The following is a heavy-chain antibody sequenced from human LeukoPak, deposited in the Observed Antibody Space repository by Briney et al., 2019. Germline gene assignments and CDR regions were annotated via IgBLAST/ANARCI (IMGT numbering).Heavy chain of an antibody. Sequence: GGSLRLSCAASGFTFSSYGMHWVRQAPGKGLEWVAVISYDGSNKYYADSVKGRFTISRDNSKNTLYLQMNSLRAEDTAVYYCASRYSYGYSLDYWGQGTLDTVSS. D-gene: IGHD5-18*01. CDR1: GFTFSSYG. CDR2: ISYDGSNK. J-gene: IGHJ4*02. V-gene: IGHV3-30*03. CDR3: ASRYSYGYSLDY.